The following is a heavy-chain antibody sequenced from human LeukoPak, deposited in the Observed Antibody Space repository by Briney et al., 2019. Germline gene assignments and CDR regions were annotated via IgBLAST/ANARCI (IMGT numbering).Heavy chain of an antibody. J-gene: IGHJ6*02. Sequence: PGGSLRLSCAASGFTFNTYAMSWVRQAPGKGLEWVSGVSGSGGNTYYTDSVKGRFTISSDNSKNTLYLEMNSLRAEDTAVYYCARDRCGDICFYGLDVWGQGTTVSVSS. CDR1: GFTFNTYA. D-gene: IGHD2-21*01. CDR3: ARDRCGDICFYGLDV. CDR2: VSGSGGNT. V-gene: IGHV3-23*01.